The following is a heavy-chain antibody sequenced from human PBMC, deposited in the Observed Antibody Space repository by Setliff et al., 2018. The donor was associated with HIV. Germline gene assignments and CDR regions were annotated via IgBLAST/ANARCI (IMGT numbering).Heavy chain of an antibody. CDR1: GGSFSNHY. V-gene: IGHV4-34*01. CDR3: ARGRQFTFWSAYMHMDV. Sequence: SETLSLTCAVYGGSFSNHYWTWIRQTPGEGLEWIGEIDHSGSTKYNPSLKSRVAISVDTSKNQFSLKVNSVTAADTAIYHCARGRQFTFWSAYMHMDVWGKGTSVTVSS. J-gene: IGHJ6*03. D-gene: IGHD3-3*01. CDR2: IDHSGST.